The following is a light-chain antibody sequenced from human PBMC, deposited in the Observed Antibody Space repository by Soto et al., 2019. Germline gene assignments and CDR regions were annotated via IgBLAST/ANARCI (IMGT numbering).Light chain of an antibody. Sequence: DIVMTQSPLSLVVTPGEPASISCRSSQSLLNSNGYNYLDWYLQKPGQSPQLLIYLGSSRASGVPDRFSGSGSGTDFTLTISRVEAEDVGFYYCMQALQAPLTFGQGTKVDIK. V-gene: IGKV2-28*01. CDR2: LGS. J-gene: IGKJ1*01. CDR1: QSLLNSNGYNY. CDR3: MQALQAPLT.